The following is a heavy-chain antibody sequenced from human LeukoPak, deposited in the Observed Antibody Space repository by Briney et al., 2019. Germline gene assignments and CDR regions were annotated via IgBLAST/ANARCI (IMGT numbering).Heavy chain of an antibody. CDR1: GYTFTGYY. V-gene: IGHV1-2*02. CDR2: INPNSGGT. D-gene: IGHD3-22*01. CDR3: ARDPYYYDSSGYYYEDY. J-gene: IGHJ4*02. Sequence: GASVKVSCKASGYTFTGYYMHWVRQAPGQGLEWMGWINPNSGGTNYAQNFQGRVTMTRDTSISTAYMELSRLRSDDTAVYYCARDPYYYDSSGYYYEDYWGQGTLVTVSS.